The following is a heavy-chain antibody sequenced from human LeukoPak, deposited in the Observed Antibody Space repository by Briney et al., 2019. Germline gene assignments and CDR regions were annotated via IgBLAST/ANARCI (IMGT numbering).Heavy chain of an antibody. CDR3: KCEGDAFDL. CDR2: INPNSGGT. CDR1: GYTFTGYY. V-gene: IGHV1-2*06. Sequence: ASVKVSCKASGYTFTGYYMHWVRQAPGQGVEWMGRINPNSGGTNYAQKCQGRDPMTRDTSISTAYMELSRLRSDHTAVYYCKCEGDAFDLWGQGTMVTVSS. D-gene: IGHD5/OR15-5a*01. J-gene: IGHJ3*01.